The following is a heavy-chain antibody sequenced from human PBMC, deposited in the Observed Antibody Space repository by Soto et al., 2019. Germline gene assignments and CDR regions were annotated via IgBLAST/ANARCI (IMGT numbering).Heavy chain of an antibody. CDR3: ARDRTTWDGVVPKGPYYYGMDV. V-gene: IGHV3-33*01. D-gene: IGHD3-3*01. J-gene: IGHJ6*02. CDR2: IWYDGSNK. Sequence: GGSLRLSCAASGFTFSSYGMHWVRQAPGKGLEWVAVIWYDGSNKYYADSVKGRFTISRDNSKNTLYLQMNSLRAEDTAVYYCARDRTTWDGVVPKGPYYYGMDVWGQGTTVTVSS. CDR1: GFTFSSYG.